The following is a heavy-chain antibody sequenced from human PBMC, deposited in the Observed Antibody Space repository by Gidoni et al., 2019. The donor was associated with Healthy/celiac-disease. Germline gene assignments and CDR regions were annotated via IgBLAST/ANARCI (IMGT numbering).Heavy chain of an antibody. V-gene: IGHV1-3*01. Sequence: QVQLVQSGAEVKKPGASVKVSCKASGYHFTSFAMHLVRRAPGQRIELQGWINAGNGNTKYSQKFQGRVTINRDTSASTAYMELSSLRSEDTAVYYCASNPLAGDYYDSSLLYYYYYGMDVWGQGTTVTVSS. CDR3: ASNPLAGDYYDSSLLYYYYYGMDV. J-gene: IGHJ6*02. CDR1: GYHFTSFA. CDR2: INAGNGNT. D-gene: IGHD3-22*01.